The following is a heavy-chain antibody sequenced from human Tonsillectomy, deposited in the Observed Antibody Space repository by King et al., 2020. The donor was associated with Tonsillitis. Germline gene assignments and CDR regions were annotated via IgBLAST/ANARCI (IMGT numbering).Heavy chain of an antibody. J-gene: IGHJ4*02. CDR1: GGSISSSSYY. CDR3: ARQYPRSCRPQKDFDY. CDR2: IYYSGST. Sequence: LQLQESGPGLVKPSETLSFTCTVSGGSISSSSYYWGWIRQPPGKGLEWIGSIYYSGSTYLNPSLKSRVTISIDTSKNQFSLRLSSVTAADTAVYYCARQYPRSCRPQKDFDYWGQGTLVTVSS. D-gene: IGHD4-11*01. V-gene: IGHV4-39*07.